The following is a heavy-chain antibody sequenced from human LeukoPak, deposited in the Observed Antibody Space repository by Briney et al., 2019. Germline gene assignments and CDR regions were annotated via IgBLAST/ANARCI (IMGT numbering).Heavy chain of an antibody. CDR2: INHSGST. V-gene: IGHV4-34*01. Sequence: SETLSLTCAVYGGSFSGYYWSWIRQPPGKGLEWIGEINHSGSTNYNPSLKSRVTISVDTSKNQFSLKLSSVTAADTAVYYRARGPNWNDSPRWIHYFDYWGQGTLVTVSS. D-gene: IGHD1-20*01. CDR3: ARGPNWNDSPRWIHYFDY. CDR1: GGSFSGYY. J-gene: IGHJ4*02.